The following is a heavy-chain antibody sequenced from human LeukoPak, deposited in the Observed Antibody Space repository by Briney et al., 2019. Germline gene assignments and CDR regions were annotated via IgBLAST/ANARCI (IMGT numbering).Heavy chain of an antibody. CDR3: ARLKRRGYSGYENFDY. V-gene: IGHV4-31*03. J-gene: IGHJ4*02. CDR1: GGSISSGGYY. Sequence: SETLSLTCTVSGGSISSGGYYWSWIRQHPGKGLEWIGYIYYSGSTYYNPSLKSRVTISVDTSKNQFSLKLSSVTAADTAVYYCARLKRRGYSGYENFDYWGQGTLVTVSS. D-gene: IGHD5-12*01. CDR2: IYYSGST.